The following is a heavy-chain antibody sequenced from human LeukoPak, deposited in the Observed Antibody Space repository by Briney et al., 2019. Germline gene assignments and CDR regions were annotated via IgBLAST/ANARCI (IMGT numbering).Heavy chain of an antibody. J-gene: IGHJ5*02. Sequence: SETLSLTCTVSGGSISSYYWSWIRQPPGKGLEWIGYIYYSGSTNYNPSLKSRVTISVDTSKNQFSLKLSSVTAADTAVYYCARAPRPYYDFWSGYKEGYWFDPWGQGTLVTVSS. CDR3: ARAPRPYYDFWSGYKEGYWFDP. D-gene: IGHD3-3*01. V-gene: IGHV4-59*01. CDR2: IYYSGST. CDR1: GGSISSYY.